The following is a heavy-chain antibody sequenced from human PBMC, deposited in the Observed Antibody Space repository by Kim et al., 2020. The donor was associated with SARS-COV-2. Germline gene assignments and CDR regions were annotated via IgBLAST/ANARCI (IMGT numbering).Heavy chain of an antibody. J-gene: IGHJ3*02. V-gene: IGHV6-1*01. Sequence: DYAVSVESRITINPETSKNQFSLQLNSVTPEDTAVYYCARRVVGSGTDIWGQGTKVTVSS. D-gene: IGHD3-10*01. CDR3: ARRVVGSGTDI.